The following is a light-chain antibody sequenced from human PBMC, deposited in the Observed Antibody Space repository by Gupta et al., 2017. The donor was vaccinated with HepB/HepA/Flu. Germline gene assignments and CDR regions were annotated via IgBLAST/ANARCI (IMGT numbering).Light chain of an antibody. CDR2: WAS. CDR1: QSVLYSSNNKNY. CDR3: QQYYTTPRG. Sequence: DIVMTQPPDSLAVSLGERATINCKSSQSVLYSSNNKNYLAWYQQKPGQPPKLLIYWASTRESGVPDRFSGSGSGTDFTLTISSRQAEDVAVYYCQQYYTTPRGFGQGTKLEIK. J-gene: IGKJ2*03. V-gene: IGKV4-1*01.